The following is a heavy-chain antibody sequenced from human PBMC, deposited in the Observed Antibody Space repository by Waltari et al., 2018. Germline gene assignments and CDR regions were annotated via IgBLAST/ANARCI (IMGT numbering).Heavy chain of an antibody. CDR1: GGSISSGSYY. J-gene: IGHJ4*02. CDR2: IYTSGST. D-gene: IGHD3-3*01. CDR3: ARGRTILNNFDY. Sequence: QVQLQESGPGLVKPSQTLSLTCTVSGGSISSGSYYWSWIRQPAGKGLEWIGRIYTSGSTNYNPSLKSRVTISVDTSKNQFSLKLSSVTAADTAVYYCARGRTILNNFDYWGQGTLVTVSS. V-gene: IGHV4-61*02.